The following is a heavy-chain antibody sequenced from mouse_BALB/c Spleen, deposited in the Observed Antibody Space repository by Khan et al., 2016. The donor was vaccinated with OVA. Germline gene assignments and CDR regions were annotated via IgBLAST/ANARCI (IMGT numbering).Heavy chain of an antibody. CDR2: IFPNNGDT. D-gene: IGHD2-2*01. Sequence: VRLQQSGPELVKPGTSVKIPCKASGYIFTDYNMAWVKQSHGKSLEWIGDIFPNNGDTVYNQKFKGKASLTVDKSSNTAYMELRSLTSDDTAVYYGARHGYGGFAYWGQGNLVTVSA. V-gene: IGHV1-18*01. CDR3: ARHGYGGFAY. J-gene: IGHJ3*01. CDR1: GYIFTDYN.